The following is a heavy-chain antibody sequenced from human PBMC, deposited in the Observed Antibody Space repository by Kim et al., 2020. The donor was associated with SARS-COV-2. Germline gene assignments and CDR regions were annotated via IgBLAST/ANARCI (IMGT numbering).Heavy chain of an antibody. CDR1: GFTFSNYD. J-gene: IGHJ3*02. CDR2: ISYDGSDK. V-gene: IGHV3-30*03. D-gene: IGHD3-16*01. CDR3: ARRSATFGGVVGEAAGDI. Sequence: GGSLRLSCAASGFTFSNYDMHWVRQGPGKGLEWVAVISYDGSDKYYADSVKGRFTISRDNSRNTQYLQMNSLTVEDTAVYYCARRSATFGGVVGEAAGDIGGGETRDTV.